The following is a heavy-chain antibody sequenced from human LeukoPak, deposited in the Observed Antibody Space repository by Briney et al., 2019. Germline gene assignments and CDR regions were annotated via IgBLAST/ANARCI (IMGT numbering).Heavy chain of an antibody. CDR3: ARDEVPGSRPYSSSWYRRPFDP. CDR2: ISYDGSNK. CDR1: GFTFSSYA. J-gene: IGHJ5*02. D-gene: IGHD6-13*01. V-gene: IGHV3-30-3*01. Sequence: GGSLRLSCAASGFTFSSYAMHWVRQAPGKGLEWVAVISYDGSNKYYADSVKGRFTISRDNSKNTLYLQMNSLRAEDTAVYYCARDEVPGSRPYSSSWYRRPFDPWGQGTLVTVSS.